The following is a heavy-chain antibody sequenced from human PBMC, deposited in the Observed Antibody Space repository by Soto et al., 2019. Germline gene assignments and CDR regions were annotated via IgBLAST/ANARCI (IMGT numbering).Heavy chain of an antibody. CDR2: ISAYNGNT. CDR3: ASYRVRMALYGMAV. D-gene: IGHD3-16*02. CDR1: GYTFTSYV. J-gene: IGHJ6*02. Sequence: QVQLVQSGAEVKKPGASVKVSCKASGYTFTSYVISWVRQAPGQGLEWMGWISAYNGNTNYAQKLQGRVTMTTDTSTSTAYMELRSLRSEGTAGYYCASYRVRMALYGMAVWGHGTTVTVSS. V-gene: IGHV1-18*01.